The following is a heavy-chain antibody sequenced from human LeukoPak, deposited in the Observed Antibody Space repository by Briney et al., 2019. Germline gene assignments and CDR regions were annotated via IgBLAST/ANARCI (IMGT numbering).Heavy chain of an antibody. V-gene: IGHV5-51*01. CDR3: ARHGTHSSGWYPTSQFDY. CDR2: IYPGDSDT. D-gene: IGHD6-19*01. Sequence: MXGXGLEWMGIIYPGDSDTRYSPSFQGQVTISADKSISTAYLQWSSLKASDTAMYYCARHGTHSSGWYPTSQFDYWGQGTLVTVXS. J-gene: IGHJ4*02.